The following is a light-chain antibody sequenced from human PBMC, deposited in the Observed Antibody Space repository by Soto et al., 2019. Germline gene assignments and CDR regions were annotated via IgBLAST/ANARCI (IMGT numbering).Light chain of an antibody. J-gene: IGKJ1*01. CDR1: QSVSSS. Sequence: EVVMTQSPATLSLSPGERATLSCRASQSVSSSLAWYQQKPGQAPLLLSYGASTRDAGIPDRFSGSGSETEFTLTISSLQDEDFAIYYCQQYNNWWTFGQGTKVEIK. CDR3: QQYNNWWT. CDR2: GAS. V-gene: IGKV3-15*01.